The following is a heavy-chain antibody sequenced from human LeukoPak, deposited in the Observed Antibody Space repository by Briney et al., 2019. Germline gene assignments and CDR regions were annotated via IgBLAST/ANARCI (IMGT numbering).Heavy chain of an antibody. CDR3: AKGLRYSGSTGYFDY. CDR1: GFTCSSYA. CDR2: ISGSGGST. Sequence: GGSLRLSCAASGFTCSSYAMSWVRQAPGKGLEWVSAISGSGGSTYYADSVKGRFTISRDNSKNTLYLQMNSLRAEDTAVYYCAKGLRYSGSTGYFDYWGQGTLVTVS. D-gene: IGHD1-26*01. J-gene: IGHJ4*02. V-gene: IGHV3-23*01.